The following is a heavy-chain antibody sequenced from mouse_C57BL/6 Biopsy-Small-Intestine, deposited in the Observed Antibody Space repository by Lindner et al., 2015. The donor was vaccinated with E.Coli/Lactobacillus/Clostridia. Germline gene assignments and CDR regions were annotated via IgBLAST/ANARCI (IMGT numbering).Heavy chain of an antibody. CDR1: GYAFNTSW. D-gene: IGHD2-1*01. Sequence: VQLQESGPELVKPGASVKISCKASGYAFNTSWMNWVKQRPGKGLEWIGRIYPRDGDTSYNGKFKGKATLTADKSSNTAYMQLSSLTSEDSAVYYCARPYGNSFAYWGQGTLVTVSA. CDR2: IYPRDGDT. J-gene: IGHJ3*01. V-gene: IGHV1-82*01. CDR3: ARPYGNSFAY.